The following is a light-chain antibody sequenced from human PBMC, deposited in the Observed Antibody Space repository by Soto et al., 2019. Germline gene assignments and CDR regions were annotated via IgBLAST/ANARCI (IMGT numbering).Light chain of an antibody. CDR2: EVS. V-gene: IGLV2-14*01. J-gene: IGLJ1*01. CDR1: SRDVGGYNY. Sequence: QSVLTQPASVSASPGQSSTISCTGTSRDVGGYNYVSWNQQHPGKAPKLIIYEVSNRPSGVSNRFSGSKSGDTASLTISGLHSEYEADYYCSSYTTTTTYVFGTGTKVTV. CDR3: SSYTTTTTYV.